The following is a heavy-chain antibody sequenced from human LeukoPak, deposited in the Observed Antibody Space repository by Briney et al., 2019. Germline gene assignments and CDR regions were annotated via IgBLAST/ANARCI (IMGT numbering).Heavy chain of an antibody. Sequence: SETLSPTCTVSGGSISSYYWSWIRQPPGKGLEWIGYIYYTGSINHNPSLNSRVTISVDTSKNQFSLKLTSVTAADTAVYYCARGYNGYDGASYYYFDYWGQGTLVTVSS. CDR3: ARGYNGYDGASYYYFDY. CDR2: IYYTGSI. J-gene: IGHJ4*02. D-gene: IGHD1-26*01. V-gene: IGHV4-59*01. CDR1: GGSISSYY.